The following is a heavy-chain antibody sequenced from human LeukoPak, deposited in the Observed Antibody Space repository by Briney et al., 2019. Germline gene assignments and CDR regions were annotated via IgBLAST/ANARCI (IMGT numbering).Heavy chain of an antibody. J-gene: IGHJ4*02. CDR2: IYYSGST. CDR1: GGSISSYY. Sequence: SETLSLTCTVSGGSISSYYWSWIRQPPGKGLEWIGYIYYSGSTNYNPSLKSRVTISVDTSKNQFSLKLSSVTAADTAVYYCASLSVDIVATIMVRVEPGFDYWGQGTLVTVSS. CDR3: ASLSVDIVATIMVRVEPGFDY. V-gene: IGHV4-59*01. D-gene: IGHD5-12*01.